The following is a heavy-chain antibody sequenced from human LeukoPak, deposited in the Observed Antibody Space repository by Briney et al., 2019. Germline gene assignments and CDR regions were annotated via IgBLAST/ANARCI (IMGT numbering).Heavy chain of an antibody. Sequence: GGSLRLSCAASGFTFSSYTMNWVRQAPGKGLEWVSSISTRDTYIYYRDSVKGRFTVSRDNAKNSLYLQMDSLRPDDTAVYYCARDKITGSYPYFFDSWGQGTLVTVSS. CDR2: ISTRDTYI. CDR1: GFTFSSYT. D-gene: IGHD1-26*01. J-gene: IGHJ4*02. V-gene: IGHV3-21*01. CDR3: ARDKITGSYPYFFDS.